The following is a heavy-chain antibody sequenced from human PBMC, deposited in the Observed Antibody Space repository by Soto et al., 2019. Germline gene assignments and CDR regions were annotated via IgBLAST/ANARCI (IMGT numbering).Heavy chain of an antibody. Sequence: SETLSLTCTVAGGSMSSGSYYWSWIRHHPGKGLEWIGYIYYSGSAYYNPSLQSRVTISVDTSMNQFSLMLNSVTAADTAVYYCARTDPSPRGQWSLSYYFASWGQGTRGTVS. V-gene: IGHV4-31*03. CDR3: ARTDPSPRGQWSLSYYFAS. CDR1: GGSMSSGSYY. D-gene: IGHD3-3*01. CDR2: IYYSGSA. J-gene: IGHJ4*02.